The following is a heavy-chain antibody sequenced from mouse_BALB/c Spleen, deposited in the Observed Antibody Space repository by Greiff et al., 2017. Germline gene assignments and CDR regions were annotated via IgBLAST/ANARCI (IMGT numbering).Heavy chain of an antibody. J-gene: IGHJ2*01. CDR1: GYTFTSYY. D-gene: IGHD1-1*01. CDR3: ARSYYYGPGGY. V-gene: IGHV1S56*01. Sequence: VQLQQSGPELVKPGASVRISCKASGYTFTSYYIHWVKQRPGQGLEWIGWIYPGNVNTKYNEKFKGKATLTADKSSSTAYMQLSSLTSEDSAVYFCARSYYYGPGGYWGQGTTLTVSS. CDR2: IYPGNVNT.